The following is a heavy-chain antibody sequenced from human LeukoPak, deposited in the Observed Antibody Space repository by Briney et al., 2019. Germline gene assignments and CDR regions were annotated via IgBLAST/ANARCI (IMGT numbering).Heavy chain of an antibody. Sequence: SETLSLTCTVSSGSISSSSYYWGWIRQPPGKGLEWIGSIYYSGSTYYNPSLKSRVAISVDTSKNQFSLKLSSVTAADTAVYYCARCESGYINFDYWGQGTLVTVSS. CDR3: ARCESGYINFDY. CDR2: IYYSGST. D-gene: IGHD5-12*01. J-gene: IGHJ4*02. V-gene: IGHV4-39*01. CDR1: SGSISSSSYY.